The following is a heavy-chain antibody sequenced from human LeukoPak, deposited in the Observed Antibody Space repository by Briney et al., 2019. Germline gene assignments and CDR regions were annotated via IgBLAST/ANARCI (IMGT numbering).Heavy chain of an antibody. CDR1: GGSISSHY. J-gene: IGHJ4*02. V-gene: IGHV4-59*11. D-gene: IGHD6-13*01. Sequence: SETLSLTCTVSGGSISSHYWSWIRQPPGKGLEWIGYIYYSGSTNYNPPLKSRVTISIDTSKNQFSLKLSSVTAADTAVYYRARVGDSSSWFYYFDYWGQGTLVTVSS. CDR2: IYYSGST. CDR3: ARVGDSSSWFYYFDY.